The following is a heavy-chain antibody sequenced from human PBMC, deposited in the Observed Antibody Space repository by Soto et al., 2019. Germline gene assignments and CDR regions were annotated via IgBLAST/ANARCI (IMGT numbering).Heavy chain of an antibody. CDR2: IYYSGST. CDR1: GGSISSSSYY. Sequence: QLQLQESGPGLVKPSETLSLTCTVSGGSISSSSYYWGWIRQPPGKGLEWIGSIYYSGSTYYNPSLKSRVTISVDTSKNQFSLKLSSVTAADTAVYYCASFLEQQLRDAFDIWGQGTMVTVSS. V-gene: IGHV4-39*01. CDR3: ASFLEQQLRDAFDI. D-gene: IGHD6-13*01. J-gene: IGHJ3*02.